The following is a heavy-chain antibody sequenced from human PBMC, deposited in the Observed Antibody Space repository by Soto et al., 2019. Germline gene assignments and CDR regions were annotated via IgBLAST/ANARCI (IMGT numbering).Heavy chain of an antibody. Sequence: ASVKVSCKASGYTFTSYYMHWVRQAPGQGLEWMGIINPSGGSTSYAQKFQGRVTMTRDTSTSTVYMELSSLRSEDTAVYYCARGPGLQSTVVTPSFYWGRGTLVTVSS. J-gene: IGHJ4*02. CDR3: ARGPGLQSTVVTPSFY. V-gene: IGHV1-46*01. CDR1: GYTFTSYY. CDR2: INPSGGST. D-gene: IGHD4-17*01.